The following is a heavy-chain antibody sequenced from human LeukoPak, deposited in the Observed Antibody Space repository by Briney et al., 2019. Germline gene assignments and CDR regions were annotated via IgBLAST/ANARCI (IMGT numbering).Heavy chain of an antibody. V-gene: IGHV3-23*01. J-gene: IGHJ4*02. CDR1: GFTFSSDG. D-gene: IGHD6-13*01. CDR2: LSGSGSTT. Sequence: GGSLRLSCAASGFTFSSDGMSWVRQAPAKGLEWVSALSGSGSTTYYADSVKGRFPISRDNSKNMLFLEMNSLRVEDTAVYYCAKAGYTSSWPLDYWGQGTQVTVSS. CDR3: AKAGYTSSWPLDY.